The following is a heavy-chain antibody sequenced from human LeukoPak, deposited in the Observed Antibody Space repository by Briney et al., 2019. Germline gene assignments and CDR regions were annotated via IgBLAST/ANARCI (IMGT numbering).Heavy chain of an antibody. CDR1: GGSFSGYY. V-gene: IGHV4-34*01. D-gene: IGHD5-24*01. CDR3: ARLVGDGYNYGVFDY. CDR2: INHSGST. J-gene: IGHJ4*02. Sequence: SETLSLTCAVYGGSFSGYYWSWIRQPPGKGLEWIGEINHSGSTNYNPSLKSRVTISVDTSKNQFSLKLSSVTAADTAVYYCARLVGDGYNYGVFDYWGQGTLVTVSS.